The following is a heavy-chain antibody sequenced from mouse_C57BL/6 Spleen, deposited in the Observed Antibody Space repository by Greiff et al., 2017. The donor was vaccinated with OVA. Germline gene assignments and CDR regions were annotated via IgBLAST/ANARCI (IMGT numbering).Heavy chain of an antibody. J-gene: IGHJ4*01. CDR2: IDPETGGT. CDR1: GYTFTDYE. D-gene: IGHD1-1*01. Sequence: QVQLQQSGAELVRPGASVTLSCKASGYTFTDYEMHWVKQTPVHGLEWIGAIDPETGGTASTQKFQGKAILTADKSSSTAYMELRSLTSEDSAVYYCTRWDLGGSSYDYAMDYWGKGTSVTVSS. V-gene: IGHV1-15*01. CDR3: TRWDLGGSSYDYAMDY.